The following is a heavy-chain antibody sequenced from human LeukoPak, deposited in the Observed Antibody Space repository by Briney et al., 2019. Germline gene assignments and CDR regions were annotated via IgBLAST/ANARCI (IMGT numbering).Heavy chain of an antibody. J-gene: IGHJ3*02. V-gene: IGHV4-61*01. CDR1: GGSVSSGSYY. D-gene: IGHD3-16*02. CDR3: ARVKSMITFGGVIPSDAFDI. Sequence: SETLSLTCTVSGGSVSSGSYYWSWIRQPPGKGLEWIGDIYYSGSTNYNPSLKSRVTISVDTSKNQFSLKLSSVTAADTAVYYCARVKSMITFGGVIPSDAFDIWGQGTMVTVSS. CDR2: IYYSGST.